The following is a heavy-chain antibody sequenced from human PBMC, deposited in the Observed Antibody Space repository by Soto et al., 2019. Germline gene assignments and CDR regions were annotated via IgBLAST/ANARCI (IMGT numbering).Heavy chain of an antibody. D-gene: IGHD6-6*01. J-gene: IGHJ6*03. CDR1: GYTFINYY. CDR2: INPNGGST. V-gene: IGHV1-46*03. CDR3: VRATAARQRDYSYHYYLHI. Sequence: ASVKVSCKASGYTFINYYIHWVRQAPGQGLEWMGVINPNGGSTVYAQKFQGRVTLTRDTSPSTVYVELSSLRSDDTAVYFCVRATAARQRDYSYHYYLHIWGKGTTVTVSS.